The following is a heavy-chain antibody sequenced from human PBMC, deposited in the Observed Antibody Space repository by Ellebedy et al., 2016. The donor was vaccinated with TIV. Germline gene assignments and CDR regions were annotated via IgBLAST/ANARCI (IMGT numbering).Heavy chain of an antibody. Sequence: PGGSLRLSCATSGFTFDDYAMHWVRQAPGKGLEWVSGISWNSGSIEYADSVKGRFTISRDNAKNSLYLQMNSLRGEDTALYYCAKVFGGSHFDYWGQGTLVTVSS. D-gene: IGHD1-26*01. CDR3: AKVFGGSHFDY. CDR1: GFTFDDYA. J-gene: IGHJ4*02. V-gene: IGHV3-9*01. CDR2: ISWNSGSI.